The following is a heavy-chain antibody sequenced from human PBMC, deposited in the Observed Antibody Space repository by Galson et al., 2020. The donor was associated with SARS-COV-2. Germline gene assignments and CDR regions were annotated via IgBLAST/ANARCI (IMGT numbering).Heavy chain of an antibody. Sequence: SETLSLTCAVYGGSFSGYYWSWIRQPPGKGLEWIGEINRSGSTNYNPSLKSRVTISVDTSKNQFSLKLSSVTAADTAVYYCARGGFGYCSGGSCYLGDAFDIWGQGTMVTVSS. CDR2: INRSGST. D-gene: IGHD2-15*01. V-gene: IGHV4-34*01. J-gene: IGHJ3*02. CDR1: GGSFSGYY. CDR3: ARGGFGYCSGGSCYLGDAFDI.